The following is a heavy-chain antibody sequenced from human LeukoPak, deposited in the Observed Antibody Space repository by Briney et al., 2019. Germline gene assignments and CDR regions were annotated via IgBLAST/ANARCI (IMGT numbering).Heavy chain of an antibody. CDR3: AKGVPSIAALPTAWYFQH. CDR1: GFTFSSYA. Sequence: QSGGSLRLSCAASGFTFSSYAMSWVRQAPGKGLEWVSAISGSGGSTYYADSVKGRFTISRDNSKNTLYLQMNSLRAEDTAVYYCAKGVPSIAALPTAWYFQHWGQGTLVTVSS. J-gene: IGHJ1*01. V-gene: IGHV3-23*01. D-gene: IGHD6-6*01. CDR2: ISGSGGST.